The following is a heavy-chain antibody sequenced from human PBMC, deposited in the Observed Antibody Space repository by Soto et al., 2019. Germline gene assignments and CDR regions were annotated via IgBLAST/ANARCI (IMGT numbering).Heavy chain of an antibody. CDR3: ARGGLDSSGWYYYYYGMDV. CDR1: GYTFTSYG. Sequence: ASVKVSCKASGYTFTSYGISWVRQATGQGLEWMGWINPNSGNTNYAQKFQGRVTMTRNTSISTAYMELSSLRSEDTAVYYCARGGLDSSGWYYYYYGMDVWGQGTTVTVSS. V-gene: IGHV1-8*02. J-gene: IGHJ6*02. CDR2: INPNSGNT. D-gene: IGHD6-19*01.